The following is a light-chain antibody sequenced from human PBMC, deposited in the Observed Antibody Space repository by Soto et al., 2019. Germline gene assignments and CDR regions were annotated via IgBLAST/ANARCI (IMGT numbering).Light chain of an antibody. J-gene: IGLJ2*01. CDR3: SSYTSSSTSVV. CDR1: SSDVGGYNY. Sequence: QSALTQPASVSGSPGQSITISCTGTSSDVGGYNYVSWYQQHPGKAPKLMIDDVSNRPSGVSNRFSGSKSGNTASLTISGLQAEDEAHDYGSSYTSSSTSVVFGGGTKLTVL. V-gene: IGLV2-14*01. CDR2: DVS.